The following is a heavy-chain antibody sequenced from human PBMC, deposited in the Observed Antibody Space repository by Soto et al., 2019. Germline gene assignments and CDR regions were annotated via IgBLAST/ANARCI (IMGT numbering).Heavy chain of an antibody. CDR2: IYYSGST. Sequence: PSETLSLTCTVSGGSISSGDYYWSWIRQPPGKGLEWIGYIYYSGSTYYNPSLKSRVTISVDTSKNQFSLKLSSVTAADTAVYYCARAVLRGSVRFLEWLSHRPGPNFDYWGQGTLVTVSS. V-gene: IGHV4-30-4*01. D-gene: IGHD3-3*01. CDR1: GGSISSGDYY. CDR3: ARAVLRGSVRFLEWLSHRPGPNFDY. J-gene: IGHJ4*02.